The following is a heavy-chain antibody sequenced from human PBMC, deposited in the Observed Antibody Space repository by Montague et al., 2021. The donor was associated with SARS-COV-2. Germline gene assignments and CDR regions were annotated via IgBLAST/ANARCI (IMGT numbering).Heavy chain of an antibody. V-gene: IGHV4-59*01. J-gene: IGHJ6*02. CDR2: INYSVST. CDR1: GGSISNYY. D-gene: IGHD3-22*01. CDR3: ASGGGYYNYGLDV. Sequence: SETLSLTCTVSGGSISNYYCGWIWQPPGRGMEWIGYINYSVSTGYSPSLKSRVTISLDTPKNQFSLKVTSVTAADTAVYYCASGGGYYNYGLDVWGPGTTVTVSS.